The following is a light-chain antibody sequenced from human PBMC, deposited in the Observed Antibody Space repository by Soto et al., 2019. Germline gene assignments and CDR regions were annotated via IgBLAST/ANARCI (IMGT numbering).Light chain of an antibody. CDR3: QQADSFPLT. CDR2: TGS. Sequence: DVQMTQSPSSVSASVGDRVSITCRASQGISNWLAWYQQKPGRAPKLLIYTGSSLQSGVPSRFSGTGSGTDFTLTISSLQPEDVATYYCQQADSFPLTFGGGTKVEIK. CDR1: QGISNW. J-gene: IGKJ4*01. V-gene: IGKV1-12*01.